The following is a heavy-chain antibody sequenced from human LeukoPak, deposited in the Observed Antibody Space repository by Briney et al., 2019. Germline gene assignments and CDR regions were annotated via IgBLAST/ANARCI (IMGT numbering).Heavy chain of an antibody. J-gene: IGHJ6*02. Sequence: AGGSLRLSCVASGFTFSSFWMRWVRQAPGRGLEFVANIDQDGSVRYYVDSVKGRFISSRYNAKNSLYLQMCSLRAEDTAVYYCARDQLTSRGRDYYYYLMDVGGQGTTVTVSS. V-gene: IGHV3-7*01. CDR3: ARDQLTSRGRDYYYYLMDV. CDR1: GFTFSSFW. CDR2: IDQDGSVR. D-gene: IGHD1-20*01.